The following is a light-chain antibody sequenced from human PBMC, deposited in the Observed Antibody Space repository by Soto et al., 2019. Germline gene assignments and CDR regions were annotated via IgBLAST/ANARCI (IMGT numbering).Light chain of an antibody. J-gene: IGKJ1*01. CDR2: GAS. Sequence: EIVLTHSPGTLSLSPGERATLSCRASQSVANNYLAWYQQKPGQAPRLVIYGASSRATGIPDRFSASGSGTDFTLTINRLEPEDFAVYFCQQYSDSPRTFGQGTKVDIK. CDR3: QQYSDSPRT. V-gene: IGKV3-20*01. CDR1: QSVANNY.